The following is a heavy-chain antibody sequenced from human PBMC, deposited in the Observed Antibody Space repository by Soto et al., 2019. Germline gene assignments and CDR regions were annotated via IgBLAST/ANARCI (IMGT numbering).Heavy chain of an antibody. Sequence: KASETLSLTCTVSGGSISSSSYYWGWIRQPPGKGLEWIGSIYYSGSTYYNPSLKSRVTISVDTSKNQFSLKLSSVTAADTAVYCCARDRKYYDFWSGSSAGEAFDIWGQGTMVTVSS. J-gene: IGHJ3*02. CDR2: IYYSGST. D-gene: IGHD3-3*01. CDR1: GGSISSSSYY. CDR3: ARDRKYYDFWSGSSAGEAFDI. V-gene: IGHV4-39*07.